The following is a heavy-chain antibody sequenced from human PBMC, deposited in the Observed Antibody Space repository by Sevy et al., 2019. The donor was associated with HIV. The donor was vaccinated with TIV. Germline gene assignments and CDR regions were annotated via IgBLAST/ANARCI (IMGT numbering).Heavy chain of an antibody. CDR1: GGSVSSYF. CDR3: ARESPYIASAGKYYYYSGMDV. V-gene: IGHV4-59*02. Sequence: SETLSLTCTVSGGSVSSYFWSWIRQPPGKGLEWIGYIYYSGSTDYNPSLKSRVTISLDTSKNRFSLKMSSVTAADTAFYYFARESPYIASAGKYYYYSGMDVWGQGTTVTVSS. J-gene: IGHJ6*02. D-gene: IGHD6-13*01. CDR2: IYYSGST.